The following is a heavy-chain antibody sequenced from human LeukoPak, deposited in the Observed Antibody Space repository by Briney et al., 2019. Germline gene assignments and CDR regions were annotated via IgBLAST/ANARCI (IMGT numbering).Heavy chain of an antibody. CDR1: GGSFSGYY. V-gene: IGHV4-34*01. Sequence: PSETLSLTCAVYGGSFSGYYWSWLRQPPGKGLEWIGEINHSGSTNYNPSLKSRVTISVDTSKNQFSLKLSSVAAADTAVYYCARAVLSYCSGGSCPYFDYWGQGTLVTVSS. CDR2: INHSGST. CDR3: ARAVLSYCSGGSCPYFDY. D-gene: IGHD2-15*01. J-gene: IGHJ4*02.